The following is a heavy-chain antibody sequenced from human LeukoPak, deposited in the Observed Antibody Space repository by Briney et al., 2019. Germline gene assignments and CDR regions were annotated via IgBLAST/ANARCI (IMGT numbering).Heavy chain of an antibody. CDR2: IHTGSSPT. J-gene: IGHJ6*03. V-gene: IGHV3-48*03. Sequence: PGGSLRLSCEGSGFTFSSYEMNWVRQAPGKGLEWVSYIHTGSSPTSYADSVKGRFTISRDNAKNSLYLQMNSLRAEGTAVYYCARVRSYFYYYYMDVWGKGTMVTVSS. CDR1: GFTFSSYE. D-gene: IGHD3-10*01. CDR3: ARVRSYFYYYYMDV.